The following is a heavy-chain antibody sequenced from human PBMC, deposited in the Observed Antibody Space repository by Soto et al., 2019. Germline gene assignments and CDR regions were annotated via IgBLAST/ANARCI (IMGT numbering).Heavy chain of an antibody. CDR3: ARRIPVEMVIDY. V-gene: IGHV3-30-3*01. J-gene: IGHJ4*02. CDR1: GFTFSSYA. D-gene: IGHD3-22*01. Sequence: QVQLVESGGGVVQPGRSLRLSCAASGFTFSSYAMHWVRQAPGKGLEWVAVISYDGSNKYYADSVKGRFTISRDNSKNTLYLQMNSLRAEDTAVYYCARRIPVEMVIDYWGQGTLVTVSS. CDR2: ISYDGSNK.